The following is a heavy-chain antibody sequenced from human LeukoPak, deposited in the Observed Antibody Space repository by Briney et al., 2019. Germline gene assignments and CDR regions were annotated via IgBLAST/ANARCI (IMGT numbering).Heavy chain of an antibody. V-gene: IGHV4-34*01. Sequence: SETLSLTCAVYGGSFSGYYWSWIRQPPGKGLEWNGEINHSGSTNYNPSLKSRVTISVDTSKNQFSLKLSSVTAADTAVYYCARGGLTHTNEIDYWGQGTLVTVSS. CDR1: GGSFSGYY. J-gene: IGHJ4*02. CDR2: INHSGST. CDR3: ARGGLTHTNEIDY. D-gene: IGHD1-1*01.